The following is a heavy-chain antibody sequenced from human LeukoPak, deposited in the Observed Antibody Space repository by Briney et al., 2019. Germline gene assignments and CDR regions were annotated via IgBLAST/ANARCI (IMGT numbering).Heavy chain of an antibody. CDR3: ARVRDSFGMHDAFDF. J-gene: IGHJ3*01. CDR2: IYYSGST. V-gene: IGHV4-59*11. CDR1: GGSISSHY. D-gene: IGHD3-16*01. Sequence: SETLSLTCTVSGGSISSHYWSWIRQPPGKGLEWIGYIYYSGSTNYNPSLKSRVTISVDTSKNQFSLKLSSVTAADTAVYYCARVRDSFGMHDAFDFWGQGTMVTVSS.